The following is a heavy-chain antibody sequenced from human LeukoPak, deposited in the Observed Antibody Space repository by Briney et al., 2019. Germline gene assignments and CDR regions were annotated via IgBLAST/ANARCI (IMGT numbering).Heavy chain of an antibody. V-gene: IGHV1-69*13. D-gene: IGHD5-18*01. CDR2: IIPIFGTA. CDR1: GGTFSSYA. Sequence: GASVKVSCKASGGTFSSYAISWVRQAPGQGLEWMGGIIPIFGTANYAQKFQGRVTITADESTSTAYMELSSLRSEDTAVYYCAHHKYSTLPLNFDYWGQGTLVTVSS. J-gene: IGHJ4*02. CDR3: AHHKYSTLPLNFDY.